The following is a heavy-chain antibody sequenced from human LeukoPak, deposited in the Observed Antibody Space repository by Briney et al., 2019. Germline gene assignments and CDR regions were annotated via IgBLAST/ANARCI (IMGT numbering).Heavy chain of an antibody. Sequence: SVRVSCKASGGTFSSYAISWVRQAPGQGLEWMGGIIPIFGTANYAQKFQGRVTITADKSTSTAYMELSSLRSEDMAVYYCARAAAGTIDYWGQGTLVTVSS. J-gene: IGHJ4*02. V-gene: IGHV1-69*06. CDR1: GGTFSSYA. CDR3: ARAAAGTIDY. D-gene: IGHD6-13*01. CDR2: IIPIFGTA.